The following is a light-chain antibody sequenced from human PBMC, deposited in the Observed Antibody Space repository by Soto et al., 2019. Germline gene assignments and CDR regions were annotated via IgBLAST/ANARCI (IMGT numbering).Light chain of an antibody. V-gene: IGLV3-9*01. CDR3: QVWDISTAVV. CDR1: NMGSKN. CDR2: RDY. Sequence: SYELTQPLSVSVALGQTARITWGGNNMGSKNVHWYQQRPGQAPVVVIYRDYHRPAGIPERFSGSNSGNTATLTISRAQAGDEADYSCQVWDISTAVVFGGGTKLTVL. J-gene: IGLJ2*01.